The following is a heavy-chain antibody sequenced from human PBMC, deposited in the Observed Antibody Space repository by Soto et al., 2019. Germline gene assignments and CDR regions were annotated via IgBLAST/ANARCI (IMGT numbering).Heavy chain of an antibody. CDR3: ARFIMTKIAAAGRIGTFDP. CDR2: ISAYNGNT. D-gene: IGHD6-13*01. CDR1: GYTFTSYG. J-gene: IGHJ5*02. V-gene: IGHV1-18*01. Sequence: ASVKVSCKASGYTFTSYGISWVRHAPGQELEWMGWISAYNGNTNYAQKLQGRVTMTTDTSTSTAYMELRSLRSDDTAVYYCARFIMTKIAAAGRIGTFDPWGQGTLVTVSS.